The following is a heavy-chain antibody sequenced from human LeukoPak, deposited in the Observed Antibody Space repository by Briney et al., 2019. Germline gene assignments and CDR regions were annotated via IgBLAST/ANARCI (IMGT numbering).Heavy chain of an antibody. CDR3: AKFRGYGSGSYDY. D-gene: IGHD3-10*01. V-gene: IGHV3-23*01. CDR2: ISGSGGST. Sequence: PGGSLRLSCAASGFTFSSYAMSWVRQAPGKGLEWASAISGSGGSTYYADSVKGRFTISRDNSKNTLYLQMNSLRAEDTAVYYCAKFRGYGSGSYDYWGQGTLVTVSS. CDR1: GFTFSSYA. J-gene: IGHJ4*02.